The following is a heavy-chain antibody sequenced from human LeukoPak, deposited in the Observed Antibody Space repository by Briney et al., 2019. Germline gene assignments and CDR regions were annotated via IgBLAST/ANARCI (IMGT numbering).Heavy chain of an antibody. J-gene: IGHJ4*02. CDR1: GFTFTSFP. D-gene: IGHD2-2*01. CDR2: ISYDGNNQ. Sequence: GGSLRLSCATSGFTFTSFPMHWVRQAPGKGLEWVAVISYDGNNQYYADSVKGRFTIFRDNAKNSLYLQMNSLRVDDTAVYYCARRCSSTSCLHSWGQGTLVTVSS. V-gene: IGHV3-30*04. CDR3: ARRCSSTSCLHS.